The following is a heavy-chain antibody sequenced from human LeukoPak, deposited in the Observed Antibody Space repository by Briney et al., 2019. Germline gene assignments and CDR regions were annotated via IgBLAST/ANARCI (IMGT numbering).Heavy chain of an antibody. CDR1: GFTFSSYE. CDR2: ISSSGSTI. J-gene: IGHJ4*02. Sequence: GSLRLSCAASGFTFSSYEMNWVRQAPGKGPEWVSYISSSGSTIYYADSVKGRFTISRDNAKNSLYLQMNSLRAEDTAVYYCARAGLGEFDYWGQGTLVTVSS. D-gene: IGHD3-10*01. V-gene: IGHV3-48*03. CDR3: ARAGLGEFDY.